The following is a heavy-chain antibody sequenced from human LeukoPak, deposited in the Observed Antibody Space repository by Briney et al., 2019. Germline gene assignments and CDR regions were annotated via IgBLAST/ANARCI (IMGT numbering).Heavy chain of an antibody. J-gene: IGHJ2*01. CDR3: ARDPYGTWYFDL. CDR1: GYTFTDYY. Sequence: ASVTVSYKASGYTFTDYYMHWVRQAPGQGLEWMGWINPNSGGTNYAQKFQGRVTITRDTSISTAYMELSRLRSDDTAVYYCARDPYGTWYFDLWGRGTLVTVSS. V-gene: IGHV1-2*02. CDR2: INPNSGGT. D-gene: IGHD3-10*01.